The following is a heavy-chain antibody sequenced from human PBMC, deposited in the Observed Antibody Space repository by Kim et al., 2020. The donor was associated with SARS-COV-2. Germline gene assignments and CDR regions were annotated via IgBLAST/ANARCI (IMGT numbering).Heavy chain of an antibody. J-gene: IGHJ5*02. V-gene: IGHV3-15*01. CDR1: GFSFSNDW. CDR2: IQRKSEGATT. CDR3: TTPALYGLGSPQS. D-gene: IGHD3-10*01. Sequence: GGSLRLSCAASGFSFSNDWMSWVRQAPGKGLEWVGRIQRKSEGATTDYAAPVKGRFTISRDDSRNTVYLQMNTLKIEDTAVYYCTTPALYGLGSPQSWGPGTLVTVSS.